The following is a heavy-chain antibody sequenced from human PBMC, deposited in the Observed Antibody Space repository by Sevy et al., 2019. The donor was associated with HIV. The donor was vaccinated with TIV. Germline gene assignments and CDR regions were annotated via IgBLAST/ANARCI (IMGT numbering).Heavy chain of an antibody. CDR1: GFSFSNSA. D-gene: IGHD1-26*01. Sequence: GGSLRLSCSGSGFSFSNSAMNWVRQTPGKGLKYVSAISSDGVSTYYTDSVRGRFTISRDNSKNTLYLQMSSLRVEDTAVYYCVKDPDYNSWSGNYGMAVWGQGTTVTDSS. CDR3: VKDPDYNSWSGNYGMAV. J-gene: IGHJ6*02. V-gene: IGHV3-64D*06. CDR2: ISSDGVST.